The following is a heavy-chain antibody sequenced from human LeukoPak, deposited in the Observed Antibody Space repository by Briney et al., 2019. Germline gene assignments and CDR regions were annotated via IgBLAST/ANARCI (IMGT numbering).Heavy chain of an antibody. Sequence: EGSLRLSCAASGFTFSFYAMSWVRQAPGKGLEWVAGITSSGNTTYYADPVKGRFTISRDNSKNTLYLQMNSLRAEDTAVYYCASRGGYSYGFDYWGQGTLVTVSS. CDR3: ASRGGYSYGFDY. D-gene: IGHD5-18*01. J-gene: IGHJ4*02. V-gene: IGHV3-23*01. CDR2: ITSSGNTT. CDR1: GFTFSFYA.